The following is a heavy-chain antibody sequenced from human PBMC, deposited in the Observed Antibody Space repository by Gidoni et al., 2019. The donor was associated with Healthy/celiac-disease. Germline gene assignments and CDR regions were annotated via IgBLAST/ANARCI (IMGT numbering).Heavy chain of an antibody. V-gene: IGHV1-69*01. J-gene: IGHJ4*02. CDR2: IIPIFGTA. D-gene: IGHD3-22*01. CDR3: ARDSQYYYDSSGYSYFDY. Sequence: QVQLVQSGAEVKKPGSSVKVSCKASGGTFRSSAISWVRQAPGQGLEWMGGIIPIFGTANYAQKFQGRVTITADESTSTAYMELSSLRSEDTAVYYCARDSQYYYDSSGYSYFDYWGQGTLVTVSS. CDR1: GGTFRSSA.